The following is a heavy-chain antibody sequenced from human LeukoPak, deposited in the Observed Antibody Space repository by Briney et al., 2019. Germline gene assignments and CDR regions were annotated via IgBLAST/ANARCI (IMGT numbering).Heavy chain of an antibody. V-gene: IGHV3-53*05. D-gene: IGHD3-22*01. CDR1: GFTVSSNY. CDR2: IYSGGNT. J-gene: IGHJ4*02. Sequence: GGSLRLSCAASGFTVSSNYMSWVRQAPGKGLEWVSVIYSGGNTYYANSVKGRFTISRDNSKNTLYLQMNSLRAEDTAVYYCAKDQGYYDSSGSDYWGQGTLVTVSS. CDR3: AKDQGYYDSSGSDY.